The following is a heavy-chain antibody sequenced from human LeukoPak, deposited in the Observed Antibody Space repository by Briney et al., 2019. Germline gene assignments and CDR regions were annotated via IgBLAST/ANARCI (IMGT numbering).Heavy chain of an antibody. Sequence: SETLSLTCSVSGGSIMIYYWTWIRQIPGKGLEWIGYIYYTGTTNYNPLFESRATISVDTSKNQFSLKLTSVTAADTAVYFCARGEDFETYYLAYWGQGTLVTVSS. CDR1: GGSIMIYY. D-gene: IGHD3-9*01. CDR2: IYYTGTT. V-gene: IGHV4-59*01. CDR3: ARGEDFETYYLAY. J-gene: IGHJ4*02.